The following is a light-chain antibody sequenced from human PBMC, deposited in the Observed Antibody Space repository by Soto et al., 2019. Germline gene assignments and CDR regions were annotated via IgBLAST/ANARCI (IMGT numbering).Light chain of an antibody. Sequence: EIVLTQSPGRLSLSPGERATLSCRASQSVRGSYVAWYQQKPGQAPRLLIHGASSRATDIPDKFSGSGSGTDFTLTISRLEPEDFAVYFCQQYDTSPITFGQGTRLEI. CDR3: QQYDTSPIT. J-gene: IGKJ5*01. CDR2: GAS. CDR1: QSVRGSY. V-gene: IGKV3-20*01.